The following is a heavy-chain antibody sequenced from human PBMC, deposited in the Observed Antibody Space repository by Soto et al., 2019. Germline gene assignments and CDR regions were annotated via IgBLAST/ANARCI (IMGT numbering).Heavy chain of an antibody. D-gene: IGHD5-12*01. CDR3: ARAPYSGYDPTLLFDY. V-gene: IGHV1-3*01. CDR2: INAGNGNT. Sequence: AASVKVSCKASGYTFTSYAMHWVRQAPGQRLEWMGWINAGNGNTKYSQKFQGRVTITRDTSASTAYMELSSLRSEDTAVYYCARAPYSGYDPTLLFDYWGQGTLVTVSS. CDR1: GYTFTSYA. J-gene: IGHJ4*02.